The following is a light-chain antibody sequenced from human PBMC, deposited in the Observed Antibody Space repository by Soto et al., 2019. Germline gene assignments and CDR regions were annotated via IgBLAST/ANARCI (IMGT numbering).Light chain of an antibody. J-gene: IGKJ4*01. Sequence: DIQMTQSPSSLSASVGDRVTITCRASRSIGNYLNWYQQKPESAPKLLIYLTSSLQSGVPSRFSGSGSGTDFTLTISSLQPEDVAAYYCQKYNSAPLTFGGGTKVDIK. V-gene: IGKV1-39*01. CDR2: LTS. CDR1: RSIGNY. CDR3: QKYNSAPLT.